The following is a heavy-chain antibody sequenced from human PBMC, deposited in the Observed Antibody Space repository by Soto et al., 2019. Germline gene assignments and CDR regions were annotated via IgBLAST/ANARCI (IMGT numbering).Heavy chain of an antibody. CDR1: GGSISSGGYY. CDR2: IYYSGST. CDR3: ASGGLGYCSGGSCYSAFDP. J-gene: IGHJ5*02. Sequence: QVQLQESGPGLVKPSQTLSLTCTVSGGSISSGGYYWSWIRQHPGKGLEWIGYIYYSGSTYYNPSLKSRVIISVDTSKNQFSLKLSSVTAADTAVYYCASGGLGYCSGGSCYSAFDPWGQGTLVTVSS. V-gene: IGHV4-31*03. D-gene: IGHD2-15*01.